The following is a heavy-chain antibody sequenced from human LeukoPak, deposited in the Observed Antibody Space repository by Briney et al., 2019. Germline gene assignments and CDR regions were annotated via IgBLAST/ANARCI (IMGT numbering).Heavy chain of an antibody. CDR2: IYFSGST. J-gene: IGHJ4*02. D-gene: IGHD1-26*01. Sequence: SETLSLTCTVSGGSISSGDYYWSWIRQPPGKGLEWIGYIYFSGSTYYNPSLKSRVTISVDTSKNQFSLKLSSVTAADTAVYYCATGAVVGATPYYFDYWGQGTLVTVSS. CDR3: ATGAVVGATPYYFDY. CDR1: GGSISSGDYY. V-gene: IGHV4-30-4*01.